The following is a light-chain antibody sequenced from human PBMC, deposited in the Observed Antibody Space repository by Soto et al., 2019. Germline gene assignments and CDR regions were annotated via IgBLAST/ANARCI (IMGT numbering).Light chain of an antibody. Sequence: DIQMTQSPSSLSASVGDRVTITCRASQDISNYLNWYQQRPGKAPKLLIYDASNLERGVPSRFRGTRSGAHFSFAITSLQAEDVATYYCQQSDSLPITFGQGTRLEI. CDR1: QDISNY. V-gene: IGKV1-33*01. J-gene: IGKJ5*01. CDR2: DAS. CDR3: QQSDSLPIT.